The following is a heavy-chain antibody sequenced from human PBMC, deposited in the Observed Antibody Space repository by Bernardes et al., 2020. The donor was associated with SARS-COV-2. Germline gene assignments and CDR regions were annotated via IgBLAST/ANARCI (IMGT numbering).Heavy chain of an antibody. CDR3: ASGTGFAILTRLDS. V-gene: IGHV1-18*04. CDR2: NSAYNGYT. Sequence: ASVKVPCKASGYSSTTYGIFWVRQAPRQGLEWMGWNSAYNGYTYYEEKFQDRVSMNMYSFTSTAYIELMSLRSGDPALVYCASGTGFAILTRLDSWGQGTLVTVSS. J-gene: IGHJ4*02. CDR1: GYSSTTYG.